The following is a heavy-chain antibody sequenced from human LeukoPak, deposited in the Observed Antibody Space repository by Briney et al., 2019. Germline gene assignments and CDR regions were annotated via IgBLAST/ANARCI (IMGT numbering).Heavy chain of an antibody. CDR2: ISGSGGRT. D-gene: IGHD3-22*01. Sequence: PGGSLRLSCGASGFTFSTYGMSWVRQAPGKGLEWVSGISGSGGRTYYADSVKGRFTISRDNSKNTLYLQMNSLRAEDTAVYYCARGHYYDSSGFYLDYWGQGTLVTVSS. V-gene: IGHV3-23*01. CDR3: ARGHYYDSSGFYLDY. J-gene: IGHJ4*02. CDR1: GFTFSTYG.